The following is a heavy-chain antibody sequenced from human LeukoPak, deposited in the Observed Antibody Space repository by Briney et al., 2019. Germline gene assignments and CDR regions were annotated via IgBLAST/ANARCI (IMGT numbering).Heavy chain of an antibody. J-gene: IGHJ6*02. D-gene: IGHD3-16*01. CDR2: IYSGGST. Sequence: GGSLRLSCAASGFTVSSNYMSWVRQAPGKGLEWASVIYSGGSTYYADSVKGRFTISRDNSKNTLYLQMNSLRAEDTAVYYCARDRITFGGAGAKYYGMDVWGQGTTVTVSS. V-gene: IGHV3-66*01. CDR3: ARDRITFGGAGAKYYGMDV. CDR1: GFTVSSNY.